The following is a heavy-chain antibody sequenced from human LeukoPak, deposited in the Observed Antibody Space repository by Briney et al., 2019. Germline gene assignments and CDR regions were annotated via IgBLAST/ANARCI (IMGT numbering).Heavy chain of an antibody. D-gene: IGHD2-15*01. CDR1: GFTFSSYG. CDR3: AKDLASGGPNWFDP. V-gene: IGHV3-30*02. CDR2: IRYDGSNK. J-gene: IGHJ5*02. Sequence: PGGSLRLSCAASGFTFSSYGMHWVRQAPGKGLEWVAFIRYDGSNKYYADSVKGRFTISRDDSKNTLYLQMNSLRAEDTAVYYCAKDLASGGPNWFDPWGQGTLVTVSS.